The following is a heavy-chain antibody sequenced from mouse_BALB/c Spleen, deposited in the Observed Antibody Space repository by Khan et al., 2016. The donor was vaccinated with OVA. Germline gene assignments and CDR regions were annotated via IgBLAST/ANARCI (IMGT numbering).Heavy chain of an antibody. J-gene: IGHJ4*01. V-gene: IGHV1-4*01. Sequence: VQLQQSGAELARPGASVKMSCKASGYTFSSHTMHWVKQRPGQGLEWIGYINPRSGYTQYNQKFNDKATLTAAISSSTAYMQLSSLTSEDSTVYYCVGRTAEYALDYWGQGTSVTVSS. CDR3: VGRTAEYALDY. D-gene: IGHD1-2*01. CDR1: GYTFSSHT. CDR2: INPRSGYT.